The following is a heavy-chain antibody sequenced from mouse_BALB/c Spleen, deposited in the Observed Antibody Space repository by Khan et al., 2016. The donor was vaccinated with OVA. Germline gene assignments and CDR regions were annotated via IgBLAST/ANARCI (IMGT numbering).Heavy chain of an antibody. CDR1: GFTFSTYG. V-gene: IGHV5-6*01. D-gene: IGHD1-1*01. Sequence: VQLKESGGDVVKPGGFLKLSCAASGFTFSTYGMSWVRQTPDKRLEWVATVSTGGHYTYYPDTVKGRFTISRDNAKNTLYLQMSSLKSEDTAMFYCVRLAYYYDSEGFAYWGQGTLVTVSA. CDR2: VSTGGHYT. J-gene: IGHJ3*01. CDR3: VRLAYYYDSEGFAY.